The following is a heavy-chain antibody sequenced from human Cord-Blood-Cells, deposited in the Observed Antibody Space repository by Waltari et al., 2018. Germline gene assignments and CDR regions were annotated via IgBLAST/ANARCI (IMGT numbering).Heavy chain of an antibody. Sequence: QLQLQESGPGLVKPSETLSLTCTVSGGSISSSSYYWGWLRQPPGKGLEWIGSIYYSGSTYYNPSLKSRVTISVDTSKNQFSLKLSSVTAADTAVYYCASPNYYGSGSYYDYWGQGTLVTVSS. D-gene: IGHD3-10*01. CDR3: ASPNYYGSGSYYDY. V-gene: IGHV4-39*01. J-gene: IGHJ4*02. CDR1: GGSISSSSYY. CDR2: IYYSGST.